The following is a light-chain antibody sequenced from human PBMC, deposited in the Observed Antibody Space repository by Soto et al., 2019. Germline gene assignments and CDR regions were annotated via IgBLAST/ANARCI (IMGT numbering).Light chain of an antibody. Sequence: EIVLTQSPGTLSLSPGERATLSCRASQSVSSSYLAWYQQKPGQAPRLLIYGASSRATGIPDRFSGSGSGTDFTFTISTLEPEDYAVYYCQPYGSSPRGTFGPGNTVDIK. J-gene: IGKJ3*01. CDR3: QPYGSSPRGT. CDR1: QSVSSSY. CDR2: GAS. V-gene: IGKV3-20*01.